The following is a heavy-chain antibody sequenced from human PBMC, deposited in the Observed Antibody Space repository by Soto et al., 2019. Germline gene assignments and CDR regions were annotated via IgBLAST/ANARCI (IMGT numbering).Heavy chain of an antibody. D-gene: IGHD4-17*01. CDR1: GGSLSTSDW. V-gene: IGHV4-4*02. CDR3: AKRTTMTRDWFDP. Sequence: SETLSLTCAVSGGSLSTSDWWNWVRQPPGKALEWVGEIYHSGITNYNPSLKSRVTISVDKPNNQFSLRLTSVTAADTAVYYCAKRTTMTRDWFDPWGQGTLVTVSS. CDR2: IYHSGIT. J-gene: IGHJ5*02.